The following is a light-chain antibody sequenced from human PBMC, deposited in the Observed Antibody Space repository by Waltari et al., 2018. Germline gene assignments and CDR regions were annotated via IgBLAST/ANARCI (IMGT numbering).Light chain of an antibody. V-gene: IGLV1-51*01. J-gene: IGLJ2*01. CDR2: DDA. CDR1: NPNIGNNY. Sequence: QSVLTQPPSVSAAPGQTVTISCPGSNPNIGNNYVSWYQQLPETAPKLLVYDDAKRPSGIPDRFSGSKSGTSATLGITGLQTGDEAVYYCGTWDINLSAVVFGGGTKLTVL. CDR3: GTWDINLSAVV.